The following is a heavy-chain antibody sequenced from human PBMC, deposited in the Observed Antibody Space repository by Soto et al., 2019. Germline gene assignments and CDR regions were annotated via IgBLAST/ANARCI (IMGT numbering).Heavy chain of an antibody. J-gene: IGHJ4*02. CDR1: GFTFSSYA. V-gene: IGHV3-64D*09. Sequence: GGSLRLSCSASGFTFSSYAMHWVRQAPGKGLEYVSAISSNGGSTYYADSVKGRFTISRDNSKNTLYLQMSRLRAEDTAVYYCGRDRSITGTTYFDYWGQGTLVTVSS. CDR3: GRDRSITGTTYFDY. CDR2: ISSNGGST. D-gene: IGHD1-7*01.